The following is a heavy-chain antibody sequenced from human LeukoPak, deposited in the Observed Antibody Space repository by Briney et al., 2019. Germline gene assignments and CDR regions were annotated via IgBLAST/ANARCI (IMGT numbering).Heavy chain of an antibody. J-gene: IGHJ5*02. CDR1: GGSISSGSYY. CDR2: IYTSGST. CDR3: AREKEYSSSWYSNWFDP. D-gene: IGHD6-13*01. V-gene: IGHV4-61*02. Sequence: SETLSLTCTVSGGSISSGSYYWSWIRQPAGKGLEWIGRIYTSGSTNYNPSLKSRVTISADTSKNQFSLKLSSVTAADTAVYYCAREKEYSSSWYSNWFDPLGQGTLVTVSS.